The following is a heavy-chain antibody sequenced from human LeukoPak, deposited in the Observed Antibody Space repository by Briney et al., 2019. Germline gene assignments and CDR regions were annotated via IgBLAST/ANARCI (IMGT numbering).Heavy chain of an antibody. Sequence: GGSLRLSCAASGFTVSSNYMSWVRQAPGKGLEWVSVISGSGGSTYYADSVRGRFTISRDNSKNTLYLQMNSLRAEDTAVYYCAKDGGYDFWSAMVASFYYYMDVWGKGTTVTVSS. V-gene: IGHV3-23*01. CDR3: AKDGGYDFWSAMVASFYYYMDV. CDR1: GFTVSSNY. D-gene: IGHD3-3*01. J-gene: IGHJ6*03. CDR2: ISGSGGST.